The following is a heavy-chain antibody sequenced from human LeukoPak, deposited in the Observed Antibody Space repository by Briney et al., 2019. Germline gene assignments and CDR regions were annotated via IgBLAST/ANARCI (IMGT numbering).Heavy chain of an antibody. D-gene: IGHD3-10*01. V-gene: IGHV4-39*01. J-gene: IGHJ5*02. Sequence: SETLSLTCTVSGGSISSSSYYWGWIRQPPGKGLEWIGSIYYSGGTYSNPSLKSRVTISVDTSKNQFYLKLSSVTAADTAVYYCARGSMEYYYGSGSYKDWFDPWGQGTLVTVSS. CDR3: ARGSMEYYYGSGSYKDWFDP. CDR1: GGSISSSSYY. CDR2: IYYSGGT.